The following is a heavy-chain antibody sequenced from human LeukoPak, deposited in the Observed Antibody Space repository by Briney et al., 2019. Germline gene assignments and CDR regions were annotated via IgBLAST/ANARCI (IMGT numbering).Heavy chain of an antibody. V-gene: IGHV3-48*02. D-gene: IGHD3-10*01. CDR1: GFTFSIYS. CDR2: ISSSSGTI. Sequence: GGSLRLSCVASGFTFSIYSMNWIRQARGKGLEWISYISSSSGTIYYEDAVKGRFTISRDNAKKLLYLQMNSLRDEDTAVYYCATMGGDVWGQGTTVTVSS. J-gene: IGHJ6*02. CDR3: ATMGGDV.